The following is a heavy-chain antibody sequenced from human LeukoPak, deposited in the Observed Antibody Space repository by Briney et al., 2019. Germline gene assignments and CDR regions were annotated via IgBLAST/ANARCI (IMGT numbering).Heavy chain of an antibody. D-gene: IGHD3-22*01. J-gene: IGHJ4*02. CDR3: ARDAYYYDSSGPYLY. CDR2: VYHSGST. CDR1: NGSISSSLW. V-gene: IGHV4-4*02. Sequence: SGTLSLTCTISNGSISSSLWWSWVRQSPGKGLEWIGEVYHSGSTNYNPSFKSRVTMSIDKSKNEFTLNLRSVTAADTAVYYCARDAYYYDSSGPYLYWGQGTLVTVSS.